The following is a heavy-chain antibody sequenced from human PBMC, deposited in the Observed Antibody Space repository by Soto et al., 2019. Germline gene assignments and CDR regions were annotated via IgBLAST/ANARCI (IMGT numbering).Heavy chain of an antibody. CDR2: MNPGSGDT. Sequence: WASVNVSCKASGYSFTNNDVTWVRQATGQGLEWMGWMNPGSGDTGYAQKFQGRVTMTRDISIATAYMELSSLRSDDTAIYYCARMATFGSLNWFDPWGQGTLVTVSS. J-gene: IGHJ5*02. CDR3: ARMATFGSLNWFDP. V-gene: IGHV1-8*01. CDR1: GYSFTNND. D-gene: IGHD3-16*01.